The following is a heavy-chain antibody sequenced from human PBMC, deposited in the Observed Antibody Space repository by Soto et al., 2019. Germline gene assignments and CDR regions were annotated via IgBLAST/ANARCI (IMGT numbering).Heavy chain of an antibody. D-gene: IGHD3-10*01. J-gene: IGHJ6*02. CDR2: VTGGGHTT. CDR1: GFTFSRYA. Sequence: EAQLLESGGGLVQPGGSLRLSCAASGFTFSRYAMSWVRQAPGKGLEWVSTVTGGGHTTYNADSVNGRFTISSDNSKNTLYLQMNNLRAEDTAIYYCASSSGDLDVYGMDIWGPGTMVTVSS. V-gene: IGHV3-23*01. CDR3: ASSSGDLDVYGMDI.